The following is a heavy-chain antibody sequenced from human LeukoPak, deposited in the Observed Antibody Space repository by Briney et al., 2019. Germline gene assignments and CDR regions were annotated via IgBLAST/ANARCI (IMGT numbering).Heavy chain of an antibody. D-gene: IGHD4-11*01. J-gene: IGHJ5*02. CDR2: IYYSGST. CDR3: ARRQPANNYPLNNWFDP. CDR1: GGSISSSSYY. Sequence: PSETLSLTCTVSGGSISSSSYYWGWIRQPPGKGLEWIGSIYYSGSTYYNPSLKSRVTISVDTSKNQFSLKLSSVTAADTAVYYCARRQPANNYPLNNWFDPWGQGTLVTVSS. V-gene: IGHV4-39*01.